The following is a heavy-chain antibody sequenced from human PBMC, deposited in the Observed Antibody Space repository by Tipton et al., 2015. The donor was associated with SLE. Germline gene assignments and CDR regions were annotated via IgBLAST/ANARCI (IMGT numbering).Heavy chain of an antibody. J-gene: IGHJ3*02. V-gene: IGHV4-31*03. Sequence: GLVKPSETLSLTCTVSGVSTSSGGYFWNWIRHYPGKGLEWIGSIHHSGTTHYNPSLKSRVTLAVDTSKNQFSLKLNVVTAADTAVYYCVSSGYPLGTFESWDQETMVTVSS. D-gene: IGHD3-9*01. CDR1: GVSTSSGGYF. CDR2: IHHSGTT. CDR3: VSSGYPLGTFES.